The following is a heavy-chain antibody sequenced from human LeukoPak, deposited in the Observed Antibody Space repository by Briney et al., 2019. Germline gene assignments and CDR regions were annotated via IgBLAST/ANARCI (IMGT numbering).Heavy chain of an antibody. CDR2: TNHSGST. J-gene: IGHJ4*02. D-gene: IGHD6-13*01. Sequence: SEPLSLTCAVYGGSFSGYYWSWLRQPPGKGLEWIGGTNHSGSTNYNPSLKSRVTISVDTSKNQFSLKLSSVTAADTAVYYCARGRKRYSSSWRPPAYFDYWGQGTLVTVSS. CDR1: GGSFSGYY. V-gene: IGHV4-34*01. CDR3: ARGRKRYSSSWRPPAYFDY.